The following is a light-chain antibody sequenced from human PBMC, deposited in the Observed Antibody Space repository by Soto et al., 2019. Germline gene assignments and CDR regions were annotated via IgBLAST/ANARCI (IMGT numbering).Light chain of an antibody. V-gene: IGLV1-44*01. CDR2: SNN. CDR3: AAWDDSLNGYV. CDR1: NSYIGSNT. Sequence: QSVRTQPTSASGDPGPGVTISCSGKNSYIGSNTVNWYQQLPGTAPKLLIYSNNQRPSGVPVRFSGSKSGTSASLAISGLQSEDEADYYCAAWDDSLNGYVFGTGTKVTVL. J-gene: IGLJ1*01.